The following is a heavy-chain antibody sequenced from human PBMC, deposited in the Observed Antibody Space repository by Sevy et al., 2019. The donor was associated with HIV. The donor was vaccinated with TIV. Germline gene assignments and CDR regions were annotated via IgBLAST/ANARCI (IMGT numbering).Heavy chain of an antibody. CDR1: GLTFSSHA. J-gene: IGHJ4*02. CDR2: ISYDGNIR. D-gene: IGHD3-16*01. Sequence: GGSLRLSCAASGLTFSSHAMHWVRQAPGKGLESVAVISYDGNIRYYGDSVKGRFTISRDNDQSSLYLQMNALRDEDTAVYYCARETPISAYNDFWGQGTLVTVSS. CDR3: ARETPISAYNDF. V-gene: IGHV3-30-3*01.